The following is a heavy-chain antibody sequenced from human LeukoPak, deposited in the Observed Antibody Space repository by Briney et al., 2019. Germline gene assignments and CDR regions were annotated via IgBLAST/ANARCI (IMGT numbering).Heavy chain of an antibody. Sequence: SAKVSCKASGGTFSSYAISWVRQAPGQGLEWMGGIIPIFGTANYAQKFQGRVTITADESTSTAYMELSSLRSEDTAVYYCARDSPVLLWFGESPDAFDIWGQGTMVTVSS. J-gene: IGHJ3*02. CDR2: IIPIFGTA. D-gene: IGHD3-10*01. V-gene: IGHV1-69*01. CDR3: ARDSPVLLWFGESPDAFDI. CDR1: GGTFSSYA.